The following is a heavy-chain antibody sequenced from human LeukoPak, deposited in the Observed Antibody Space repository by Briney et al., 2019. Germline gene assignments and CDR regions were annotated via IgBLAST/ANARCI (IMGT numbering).Heavy chain of an antibody. D-gene: IGHD6-13*01. Sequence: GRSLRLSCAASGFTFRTYAMHWIRQAPGKGLVWVSRINSDGTSTTYADSVKGRFTISRDNAKNTMYLQMNSLSGEDTAIYYCAKDIAASGLPRIFDFWGQGTLVTVSS. CDR3: AKDIAASGLPRIFDF. V-gene: IGHV3-74*01. J-gene: IGHJ4*02. CDR1: GFTFRTYA. CDR2: INSDGTST.